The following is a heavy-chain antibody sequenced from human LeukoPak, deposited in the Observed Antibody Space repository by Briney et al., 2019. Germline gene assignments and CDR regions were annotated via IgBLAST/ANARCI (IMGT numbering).Heavy chain of an antibody. Sequence: PGGSLRLSCAASGFIFSDYYMSSLRQTPGKGLEWVSYISSGGSIKHYADSVKGRFTISRDNAKKSLYLQMNSLRAEDTALYYCTRDRDTGRVGTTDFDYWGQGTLVTVSS. CDR1: GFIFSDYY. D-gene: IGHD5-12*01. CDR3: TRDRDTGRVGTTDFDY. V-gene: IGHV3-11*04. J-gene: IGHJ4*02. CDR2: ISSGGSIK.